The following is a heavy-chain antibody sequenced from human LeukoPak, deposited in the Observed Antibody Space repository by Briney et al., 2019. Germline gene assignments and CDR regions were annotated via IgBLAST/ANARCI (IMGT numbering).Heavy chain of an antibody. Sequence: PGGSLRLSCAASGFTVSSNYMSWVRQAPGKGLEWVSTITGSAGGTDYADSVKGRFTVSRDNSKNTLSLQMNSLRAEDTAIYYCAKDRTRAVPYSHHFSGSDAFDIWGQGTMVTVSS. CDR1: GFTVSSNY. V-gene: IGHV3-23*01. D-gene: IGHD2-15*01. CDR2: ITGSAGGT. CDR3: AKDRTRAVPYSHHFSGSDAFDI. J-gene: IGHJ3*02.